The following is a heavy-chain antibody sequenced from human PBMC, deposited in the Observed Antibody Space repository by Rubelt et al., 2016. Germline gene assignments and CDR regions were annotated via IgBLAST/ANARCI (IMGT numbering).Heavy chain of an antibody. CDR3: ARGLARAAAAPRRLWFDP. Sequence: QVQLQQWGAGLLKPSETLSLTCAVYGGSFSGYSWSWIRQPPGKGLEWIGEVNHSGSTNYNPSLQRRVTIAVQPAKNQFSRKLSSVTAADTAVYYCARGLARAAAAPRRLWFDPWGQGTLVTVSS. D-gene: IGHD6-13*01. CDR1: GGSFSGYS. J-gene: IGHJ5*02. CDR2: VNHSGST. V-gene: IGHV4-34*01.